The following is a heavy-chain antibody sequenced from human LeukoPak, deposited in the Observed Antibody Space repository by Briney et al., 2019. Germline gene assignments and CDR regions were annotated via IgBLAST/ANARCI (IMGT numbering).Heavy chain of an antibody. CDR3: ARGGPGITILDY. CDR2: IYYSGST. D-gene: IGHD3-3*01. J-gene: IGHJ4*02. Sequence: SETLSLTCTVSGGSISSGGYYWSWIRQHPGKGLEWIGYIYYSGSTYYNPSLKSRVTISVDTSKNQFSLKLSSVTAADTAVYYCARGGPGITILDYWGQGTLVTVSS. CDR1: GGSISSGGYY. V-gene: IGHV4-31*03.